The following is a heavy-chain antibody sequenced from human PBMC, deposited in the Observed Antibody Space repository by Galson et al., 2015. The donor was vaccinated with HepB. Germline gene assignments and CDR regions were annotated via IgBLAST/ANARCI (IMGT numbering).Heavy chain of an antibody. Sequence: SLRLSCAASGFTFSKYAMSWVRQAPGKGLEWVPVTSHSGDNTSYPDSLRGRFTISRDNSKNILYLQMNSLTAEDTALYYCARGRHMVTQTSFDYWGQGTLVTVSS. D-gene: IGHD2-21*02. V-gene: IGHV3-23*01. CDR1: GFTFSKYA. CDR3: ARGRHMVTQTSFDY. J-gene: IGHJ4*02. CDR2: TSHSGDNT.